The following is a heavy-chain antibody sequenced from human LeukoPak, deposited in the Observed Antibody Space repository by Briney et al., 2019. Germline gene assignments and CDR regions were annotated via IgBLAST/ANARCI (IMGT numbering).Heavy chain of an antibody. J-gene: IGHJ4*02. D-gene: IGHD1-26*01. CDR3: AKDLYRVVGATPDY. CDR1: GFTFSSYW. CDR2: ISYDGSNK. V-gene: IGHV3-30*18. Sequence: GGSLRLSCAASGFTFSSYWMHWVRQAPGKGLVWVAVISYDGSNKYYADSVKGRFTISRDNSKNTLYLQMNSLRAEDTAVYYCAKDLYRVVGATPDYWGQGTLVTVSS.